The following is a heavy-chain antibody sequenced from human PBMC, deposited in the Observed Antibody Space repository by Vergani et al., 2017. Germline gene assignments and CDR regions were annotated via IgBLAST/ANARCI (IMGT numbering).Heavy chain of an antibody. CDR2: MNPNSGNT. J-gene: IGHJ3*01. CDR1: GYTFTNYD. Sequence: QVQLVQSGAEVKKPGASVKVSCKASGYTFTNYDINWVRQATVQGLEWMGWMNPNSGNTGYAQKFQGRVTITRNTSISTAYMELSSLRSEDTAVYYCAREYSSTSGRAFDFWGQGTKVTVSS. CDR3: AREYSSTSGRAFDF. D-gene: IGHD2-2*01. V-gene: IGHV1-8*03.